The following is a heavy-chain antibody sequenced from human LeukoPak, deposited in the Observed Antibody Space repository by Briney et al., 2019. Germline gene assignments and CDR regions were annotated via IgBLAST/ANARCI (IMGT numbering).Heavy chain of an antibody. Sequence: SVKVSCKASGGTFSSYAISWVQQAPGQGLEWMGGIIPIFGTANYAQKFQGRVTITADESTSTAYMELSSLRSEDTAVYYCAIPSARVSISDIVVVVAAKVPRYFDLWGRGTLVTVSS. J-gene: IGHJ2*01. CDR3: AIPSARVSISDIVVVVAAKVPRYFDL. CDR1: GGTFSSYA. V-gene: IGHV1-69*13. CDR2: IIPIFGTA. D-gene: IGHD2-15*01.